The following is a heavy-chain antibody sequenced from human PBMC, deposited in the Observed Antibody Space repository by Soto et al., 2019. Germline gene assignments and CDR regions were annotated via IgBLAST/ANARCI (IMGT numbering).Heavy chain of an antibody. V-gene: IGHV4-39*01. J-gene: IGHJ4*02. CDR2: MYYSGTT. D-gene: IGHD1-26*01. CDR1: GASISWHSYY. Sequence: QLQESGPGLVKPSGTLSLSCTGSGASISWHSYYWGWIRQCPGKGLEWIGSMYYSGTTHYKPFIKNLLSLTVETSNMQFFLDLTSVSDSNTAIYFCVSKPNRPMGGDDWGQGPMVTVSS. CDR3: VSKPNRPMGGDD.